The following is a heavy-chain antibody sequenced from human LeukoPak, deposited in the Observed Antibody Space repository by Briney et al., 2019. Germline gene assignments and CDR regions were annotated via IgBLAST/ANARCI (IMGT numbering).Heavy chain of an antibody. CDR2: ISAYNGNT. CDR1: GYTFTSYG. CDR3: ATTPSVLISSYYFDY. J-gene: IGHJ4*02. Sequence: ASVKVSCKASGYTFTSYGISWVRQAPGQGLEWMGWISAYNGNTNYAQKLQGRVTMTTDTSTSTAYMELRSLRSDDTAVYYCATTPSVLISSYYFDYWGQGTLVTVSS. V-gene: IGHV1-18*01. D-gene: IGHD1-7*01.